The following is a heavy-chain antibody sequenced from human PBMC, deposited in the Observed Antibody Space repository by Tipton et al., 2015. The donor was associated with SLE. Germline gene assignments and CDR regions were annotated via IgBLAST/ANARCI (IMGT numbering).Heavy chain of an antibody. CDR2: IYSGGTT. D-gene: IGHD5-24*01. Sequence: GSLRLSCAASGFTVGSLYMSWVRQAPGKGLEWVSVIYSGGTTYYADSVKGRFIMSRDTSKNTLYLQMNSLRTEDTAVYYCARSLTGDGYYGLDVWGQGTTVSVSS. V-gene: IGHV3-53*05. CDR1: GFTVGSLY. J-gene: IGHJ6*02. CDR3: ARSLTGDGYYGLDV.